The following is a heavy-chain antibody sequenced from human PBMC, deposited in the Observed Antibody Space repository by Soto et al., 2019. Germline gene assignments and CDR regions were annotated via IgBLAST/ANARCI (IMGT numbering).Heavy chain of an antibody. D-gene: IGHD4-4*01. J-gene: IGHJ6*02. Sequence: GESLKISCQGFGYSFTSFWIGWVRQMPGKGLEWMGIINPVDSDTRYSPSFQGQVTISVDKSITTAYLQWSSLKASDTAMYYCARQLTTVTTGYYYYGMDVWGQGTTVTVSS. CDR1: GYSFTSFW. V-gene: IGHV5-51*01. CDR2: INPVDSDT. CDR3: ARQLTTVTTGYYYYGMDV.